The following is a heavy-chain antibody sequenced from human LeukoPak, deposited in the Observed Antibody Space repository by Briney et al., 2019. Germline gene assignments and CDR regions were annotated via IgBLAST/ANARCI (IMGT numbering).Heavy chain of an antibody. V-gene: IGHV3-11*04. CDR2: ISNSGRTI. J-gene: IGHJ6*03. CDR3: ARVIAARPHYHYYMDV. CDR1: GFTFSDHY. D-gene: IGHD6-6*01. Sequence: GGSLRLSCAASGFTFSDHYMSWIRQAPGKGLEWVSYISNSGRTIYYADSVKGRFTISRGNAENSLYLQMNSLRAEDTAVYYCARVIAARPHYHYYMDVWGKGTTVTVSS.